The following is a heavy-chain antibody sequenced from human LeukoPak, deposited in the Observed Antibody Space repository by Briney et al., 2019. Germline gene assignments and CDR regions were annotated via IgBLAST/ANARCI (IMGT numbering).Heavy chain of an antibody. V-gene: IGHV3-33*08. CDR3: AREGLLTSPNNAFDV. Sequence: PGGSLRLSCAASGFAFRSYGMHWVRQRPGKGLEWVTVMWSNESHKYYADSVKGRFTVSRDSAKSTLYLQIESLEVEDTAVYYCAREGLLTSPNNAFDVWGQGTMVTVSS. J-gene: IGHJ3*01. CDR2: MWSNESHK. D-gene: IGHD3-16*01. CDR1: GFAFRSYG.